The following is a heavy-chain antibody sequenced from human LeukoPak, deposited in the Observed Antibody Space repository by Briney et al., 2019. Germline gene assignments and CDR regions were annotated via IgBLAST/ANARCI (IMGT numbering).Heavy chain of an antibody. Sequence: GSLRLSCAASGFTFSNAWMSWVRQPPGKGLEWIGEINHSGSTNYNPSLKSRVTISVDTSKNQFSLKLSSVTAADTAVYYCARSQKPSYYGSGSGWFDPWGQGTLVTVSS. D-gene: IGHD3-10*01. CDR2: INHSGST. J-gene: IGHJ5*02. CDR1: GFTFSNAW. V-gene: IGHV4-34*01. CDR3: ARSQKPSYYGSGSGWFDP.